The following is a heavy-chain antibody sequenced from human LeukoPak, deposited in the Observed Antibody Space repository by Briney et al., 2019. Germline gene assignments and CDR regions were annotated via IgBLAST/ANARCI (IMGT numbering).Heavy chain of an antibody. V-gene: IGHV3-9*01. Sequence: GRSLRLSCAASGFTFDDYAMHWVPQAPGKGLEWVSGISWNSGSIGYADSAKGRFTISRDNAKNSLYLQMNSLRAEDTALYYCAKARLREEGNFDYWGQGTLVTVSS. CDR3: AKARLREEGNFDY. CDR2: ISWNSGSI. CDR1: GFTFDDYA. J-gene: IGHJ4*02. D-gene: IGHD2-8*01.